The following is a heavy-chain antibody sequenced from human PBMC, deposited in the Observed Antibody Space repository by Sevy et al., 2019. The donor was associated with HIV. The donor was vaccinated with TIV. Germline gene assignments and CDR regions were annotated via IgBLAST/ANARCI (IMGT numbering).Heavy chain of an antibody. D-gene: IGHD2-2*01. CDR3: TTDGCATSCYSDS. CDR2: IKRKNNGGTT. J-gene: IGHJ5*01. CDR1: GFTFSNVW. Sequence: GGSLRLSCAASGFTFSNVWMSWVRQAPGKGLEWVGRIKRKNNGGTTDYAAPGKARFSISRENSKETVYLQMNSLETEDTAMYYCTTDGCATSCYSDSWGQGTLVTVSS. V-gene: IGHV3-15*01.